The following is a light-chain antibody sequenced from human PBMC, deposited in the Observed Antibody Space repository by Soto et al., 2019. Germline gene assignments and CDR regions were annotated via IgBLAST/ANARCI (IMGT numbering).Light chain of an antibody. V-gene: IGLV2-14*01. CDR2: EVT. J-gene: IGLJ1*01. CDR3: SSYRSTSVYV. Sequence: QSALTQPASVSGSPGQSITISCTGTNSDVGAYPYVSWYQQYPGKAPKLMIYEVTHRPSGVSNRFSGSKSGNTASLTISGLQAEDEANYYCSSYRSTSVYVFGTGTKLTVL. CDR1: NSDVGAYPY.